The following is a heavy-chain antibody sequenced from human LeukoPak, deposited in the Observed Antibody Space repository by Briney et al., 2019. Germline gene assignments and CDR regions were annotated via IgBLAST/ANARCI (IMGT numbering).Heavy chain of an antibody. CDR3: TTEVPEYLFDP. Sequence: GGSLRLSCADSGFTFSNAWMSWVRQAPGKGLEWVGRIKSKTDGATTDYAAPVKGRFTISRDDSKNTLYLQMNSLKTQDTAVYYCTTEVPEYLFDPWGQGTLVTASS. J-gene: IGHJ5*02. CDR2: IKSKTDGATT. D-gene: IGHD2-2*01. CDR1: GFTFSNAW. V-gene: IGHV3-15*01.